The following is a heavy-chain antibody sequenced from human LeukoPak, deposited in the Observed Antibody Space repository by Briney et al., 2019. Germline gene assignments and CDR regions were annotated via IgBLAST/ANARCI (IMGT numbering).Heavy chain of an antibody. Sequence: GESLKISCKGSGYSFTSYWIGWVRQMPGKGLEWMGIIYPGDSDTRYSPSFQGQVTISADKSISTAYLQWSSLKASDTAMYYCARRGGYSYGPTAAFDYWGQGTLVTVSS. CDR2: IYPGDSDT. V-gene: IGHV5-51*01. D-gene: IGHD5-18*01. CDR3: ARRGGYSYGPTAAFDY. J-gene: IGHJ4*02. CDR1: GYSFTSYW.